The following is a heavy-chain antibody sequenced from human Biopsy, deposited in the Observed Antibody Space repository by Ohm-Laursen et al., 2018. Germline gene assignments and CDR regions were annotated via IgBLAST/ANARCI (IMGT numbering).Heavy chain of an antibody. J-gene: IGHJ6*02. CDR2: IFYAGSNT. CDR3: AKDRYNYTPIGGVSMDV. V-gene: IGHV3-30*18. CDR1: GFTFNNYG. Sequence: SLRLSCAASGFTFNNYGMQWVRQAPGKGLAWVAFIFYAGSNTYYADSVKGRFTISRDNSRDTLYLQMSSLRAEDTAVYYCAKDRYNYTPIGGVSMDVWGQGTTVTVSS. D-gene: IGHD5-18*01.